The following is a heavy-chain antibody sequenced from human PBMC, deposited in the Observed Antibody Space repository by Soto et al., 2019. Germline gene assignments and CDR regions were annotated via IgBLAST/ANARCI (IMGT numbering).Heavy chain of an antibody. CDR2: ISGRSGST. V-gene: IGHV3-23*01. D-gene: IGHD2-15*01. J-gene: IGHJ4*02. CDR3: AKGDCSGGSCYGTDY. CDR1: GFTFSSYA. Sequence: GGSLRLSCAASGFTFSSYAMRWVRQAPGKGLEWVSAISGRSGSTYYADSVKGRFTISRDNSNNTLFLQMNSLRAEDTAVYYCAKGDCSGGSCYGTDYWGQGTLVTVSS.